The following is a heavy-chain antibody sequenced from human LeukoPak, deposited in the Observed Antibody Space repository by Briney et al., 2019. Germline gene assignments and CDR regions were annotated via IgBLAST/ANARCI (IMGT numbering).Heavy chain of an antibody. CDR2: ISGSGGST. CDR3: AKDQVGFWSGYAY. CDR1: GFTSSSYA. D-gene: IGHD3-3*01. Sequence: GGSLRLSCAASGFTSSSYAMSWVRQAPGKGLEWVSAISGSGGSTYYADSAKGRFTISRDNSKNTLYLQMNSLRAEDTAVYYCAKDQVGFWSGYAYWGQGTLVTVSS. V-gene: IGHV3-23*01. J-gene: IGHJ4*02.